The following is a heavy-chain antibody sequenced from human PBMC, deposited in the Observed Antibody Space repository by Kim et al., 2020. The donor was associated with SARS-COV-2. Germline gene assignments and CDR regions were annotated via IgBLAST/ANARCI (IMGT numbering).Heavy chain of an antibody. D-gene: IGHD6-19*01. V-gene: IGHV3-49*03. CDR3: TRDLAGVGSSGWLEDY. J-gene: IGHJ4*02. CDR1: GFTFGDYA. Sequence: GGSLRLSCTASGFTFGDYAMSWFRQAPGKGLEWVGFIRSKAYGGTTEYAASVKGRFTISRDDSKSIAYLQMNSLKTEDTAVYYCTRDLAGVGSSGWLEDYWGQGTLVTVSS. CDR2: IRSKAYGGTT.